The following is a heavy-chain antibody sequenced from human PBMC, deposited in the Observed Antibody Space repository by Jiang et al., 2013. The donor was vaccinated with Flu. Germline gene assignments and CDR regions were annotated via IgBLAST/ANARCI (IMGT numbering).Heavy chain of an antibody. D-gene: IGHD6-13*01. CDR2: ISYDGSNK. CDR3: ARDPIAAAGDRWYFDL. J-gene: IGHJ2*01. V-gene: IGHV3-30-3*01. Sequence: VQLVESGGGVVQPGRSLRLSCAASGFTFSSYAMHWVRQAPGKGLEWVAVISYDGSNKYYADSVKGRFTISRDNSKNTLYLQMNSLRAEDTAVYYCARDPIAAAGDRWYFDLWGRGTLVTVSS. CDR1: GFTFSSYA.